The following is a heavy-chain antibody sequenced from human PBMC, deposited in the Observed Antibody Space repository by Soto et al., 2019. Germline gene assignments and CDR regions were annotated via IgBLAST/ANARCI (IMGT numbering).Heavy chain of an antibody. CDR1: GYTFTGYY. Sequence: ASVKVSCKASGYTFTGYYMHWVRQAPGQGLEWMGWINPNSGGTNYAQKFQGRVTITADKSTSTAYMELSSLRSEDTAVYYCATPYYDILTGYPTRPNYYYYGMDVWGQGTTVTVSS. V-gene: IGHV1-2*02. J-gene: IGHJ6*02. CDR3: ATPYYDILTGYPTRPNYYYYGMDV. D-gene: IGHD3-9*01. CDR2: INPNSGGT.